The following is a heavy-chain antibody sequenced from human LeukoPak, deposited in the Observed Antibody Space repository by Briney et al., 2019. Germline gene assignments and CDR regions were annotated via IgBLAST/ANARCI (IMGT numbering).Heavy chain of an antibody. CDR1: GYTFTSYG. CDR2: ISAYNGNT. V-gene: IGHV1-18*01. D-gene: IGHD6-19*01. Sequence: ASVKASCKASGYTFTSYGISWVRQAPGQGLEWMGWISAYNGNTNYAQKLQGRVTMTTDTSTSTAYMELRSLRSDDTAVYYCAREFRYSSGWLQGPNINWFDPWGQRTLVTVSS. J-gene: IGHJ5*02. CDR3: AREFRYSSGWLQGPNINWFDP.